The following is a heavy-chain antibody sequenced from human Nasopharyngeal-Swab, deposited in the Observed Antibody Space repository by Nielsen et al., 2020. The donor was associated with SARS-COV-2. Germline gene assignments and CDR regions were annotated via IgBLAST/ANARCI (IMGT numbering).Heavy chain of an antibody. CDR2: INHSGST. CDR3: ARGVRGKKEYGSGTIDY. V-gene: IGHV4-34*01. D-gene: IGHD3-10*01. Sequence: PGKGLEWIGEINHSGSTNYNPSLKSRVTISVDTSKNQFSLKLSSVTDGETGGYYWARGVRGKKEYGSGTIDYWGQGTLVTVSS. J-gene: IGHJ4*02.